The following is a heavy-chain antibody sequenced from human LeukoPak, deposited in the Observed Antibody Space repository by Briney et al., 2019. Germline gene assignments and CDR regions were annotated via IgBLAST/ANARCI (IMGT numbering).Heavy chain of an antibody. V-gene: IGHV1-69*05. Sequence: SVKVSCKASGGTFSSYAISWVRQAPGQGLEWMGGIIPIFGTANYAQKFQGRVTITTDESTSTAYMELSSLRSEDTAVYYCASADYGGNNWFDPWGQGTLVTVSS. D-gene: IGHD4-23*01. CDR2: IIPIFGTA. CDR3: ASADYGGNNWFDP. J-gene: IGHJ5*02. CDR1: GGTFSSYA.